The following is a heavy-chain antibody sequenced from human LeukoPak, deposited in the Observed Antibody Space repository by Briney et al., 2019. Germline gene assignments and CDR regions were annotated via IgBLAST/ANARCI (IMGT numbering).Heavy chain of an antibody. V-gene: IGHV4-34*01. D-gene: IGHD5-18*01. CDR3: ARGVDTAMDTGYYFDY. Sequence: KPSETLSLTCAVYGGAFSGYYWSWIRQPPGKGLEWIGEINHSGSTNYNPSLKSRVTISVDTSKNQFSLKLSSVTAADTAVYYCARGVDTAMDTGYYFDYWGQGTLVTVSS. CDR1: GGAFSGYY. J-gene: IGHJ4*02. CDR2: INHSGST.